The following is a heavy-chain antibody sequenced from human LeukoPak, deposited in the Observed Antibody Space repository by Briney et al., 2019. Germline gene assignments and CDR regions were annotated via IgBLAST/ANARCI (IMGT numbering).Heavy chain of an antibody. CDR1: GGSFSGYY. V-gene: IGHV4-34*01. D-gene: IGHD2-21*01. Sequence: SETLSLTCAVYGGSFSGYYWSWIRQPPGKGLEWIGESNHSGSTNYNPSLKSRVTISVDTSKNQFSLKLSSVTAADTAVYYCARRPYSRPPLRNWFDPWGQGTLVTVSS. CDR3: ARRPYSRPPLRNWFDP. CDR2: SNHSGST. J-gene: IGHJ5*02.